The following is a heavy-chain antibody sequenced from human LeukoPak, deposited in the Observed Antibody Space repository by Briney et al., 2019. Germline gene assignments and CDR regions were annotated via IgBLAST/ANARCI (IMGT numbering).Heavy chain of an antibody. D-gene: IGHD3-10*01. CDR1: GYSISSGYY. V-gene: IGHV4-38-2*01. CDR3: ASYYYGSGSYNDY. J-gene: IGHJ4*02. Sequence: SETLSLTCAVSGYSISSGYYWGWIRQPPGKGLEWIGSIYHSGSTYYNPSLKSRVTISVDTSKNQFSLKLSSVTAADTAVYYCASYYYGSGSYNDYWGQGTLVTASS. CDR2: IYHSGST.